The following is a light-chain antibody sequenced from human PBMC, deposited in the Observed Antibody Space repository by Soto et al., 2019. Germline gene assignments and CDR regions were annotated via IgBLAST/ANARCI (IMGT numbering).Light chain of an antibody. Sequence: ESAMKQSPSTLSLSPGDRATISCLASQSVSSRFLAWYQQKPGQAPRLLMYGASSRATGIPDRFSGTGSGTDFTLTISRLEPEDFAVYYCQQYGSSPYTFGLGTKVDI. CDR3: QQYGSSPYT. J-gene: IGKJ2*01. V-gene: IGKV3-20*01. CDR2: GAS. CDR1: QSVSSRF.